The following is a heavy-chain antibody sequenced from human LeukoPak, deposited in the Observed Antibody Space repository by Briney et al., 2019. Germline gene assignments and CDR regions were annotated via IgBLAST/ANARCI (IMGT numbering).Heavy chain of an antibody. J-gene: IGHJ6*02. CDR3: ARDRYCSSTSCRSYYYYGMDV. CDR2: ISWNSGSI. Sequence: GGSLRLSCAASGFTFDDYAMHWVRQAPGKGLEWVSGISWNSGSIGYADSVKGRFTISRDNAKNSLYLQMNSLRAEDTAVYYCARDRYCSSTSCRSYYYYGMDVWGQGTTVTVSS. CDR1: GFTFDDYA. V-gene: IGHV3-9*01. D-gene: IGHD2-2*01.